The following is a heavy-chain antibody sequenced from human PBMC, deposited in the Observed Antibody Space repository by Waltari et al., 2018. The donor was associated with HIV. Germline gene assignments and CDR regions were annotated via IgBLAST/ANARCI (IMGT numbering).Heavy chain of an antibody. D-gene: IGHD1-26*01. CDR1: GFTFSSYW. CDR2: INMDGSST. Sequence: EVQLVESGGGLVQPGGSLRLSCAASGFTFSSYWMHWVRQAPGKGLVWVSSINMDGSSTSDGDSVKGRFTISRDNAKNTLYLQMNSLRAEDTAVYYCARDRGDESGSYPDYWGQGTLVTVSS. CDR3: ARDRGDESGSYPDY. J-gene: IGHJ4*02. V-gene: IGHV3-74*01.